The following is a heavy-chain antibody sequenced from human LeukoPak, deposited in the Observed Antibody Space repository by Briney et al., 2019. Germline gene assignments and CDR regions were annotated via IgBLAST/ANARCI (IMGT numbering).Heavy chain of an antibody. J-gene: IGHJ4*02. Sequence: ASVKVSCKASGYTFTGYYTHWVRQAPGQGLEWMGWIDPRNGGTTYAQTFQGRVTMTGDTSISTAYMELSSLKFDDTAMYYCAKIGIGGSYWDFDSWGQGTLVTVSS. CDR2: IDPRNGGT. D-gene: IGHD1-26*01. V-gene: IGHV1-2*02. CDR3: AKIGIGGSYWDFDS. CDR1: GYTFTGYY.